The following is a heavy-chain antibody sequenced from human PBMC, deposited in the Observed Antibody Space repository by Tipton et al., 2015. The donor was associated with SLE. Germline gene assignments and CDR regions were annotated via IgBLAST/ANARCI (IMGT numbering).Heavy chain of an antibody. CDR1: GGSFSGYY. D-gene: IGHD5-12*01. CDR2: INHSGST. J-gene: IGHJ4*02. Sequence: TLSLTCTVYGGSFSGYYWSWIRQPPGKGLEWIGEINHSGSTNYNPSLKSRVTISADTSKKRFSLKVSSVTAADTAVYYCARGRLGYYSGHDWGFDYWGQGTLVTVSS. V-gene: IGHV4-34*01. CDR3: ARGRLGYYSGHDWGFDY.